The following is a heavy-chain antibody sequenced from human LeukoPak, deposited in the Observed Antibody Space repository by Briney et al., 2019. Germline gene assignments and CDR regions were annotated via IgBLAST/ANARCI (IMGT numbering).Heavy chain of an antibody. D-gene: IGHD3-16*01. CDR1: GFTFSSHA. Sequence: PGGSLRLSCAASGFTFSSHAMHWVRQAPGKGLEWVAVISYDGSNKYYADSVKGRFTISRDNSKNTLYLQMNSLRAEDTAVYYCAREGGDYWGQGTLVTVSS. CDR3: AREGGDY. CDR2: ISYDGSNK. V-gene: IGHV3-30-3*01. J-gene: IGHJ4*02.